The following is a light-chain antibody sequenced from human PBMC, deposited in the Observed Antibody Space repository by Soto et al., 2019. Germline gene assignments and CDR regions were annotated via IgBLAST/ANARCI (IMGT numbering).Light chain of an antibody. CDR2: SNN. CDR1: SSNIGSNN. J-gene: IGLJ2*01. CDR3: AAWDDSLSGVV. V-gene: IGLV1-44*01. Sequence: QSVLTQPPSASGTPGQRVTISCSGSSSNIGSNNVNCYQQLPGTAPKLLIYSNNQRPSGVPDRFSGSKSGTSASLAISGLQSEDEADYYCAAWDDSLSGVVFGGGTKLTVL.